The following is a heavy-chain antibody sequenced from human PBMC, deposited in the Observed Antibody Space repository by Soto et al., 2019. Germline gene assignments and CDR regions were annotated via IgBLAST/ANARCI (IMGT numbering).Heavy chain of an antibody. CDR3: ARSPRSSPYFDY. CDR2: IYPGDHET. Sequence: GKSLKISCQSSGYTFSNFWIGWVRHLPGKGLEWMGIIYPGDHETRYSPSFHGKVTISADRTINTAYLQWNSLEASDTAFYFCARSPRSSPYFDYLGQGALVTVSS. D-gene: IGHD6-13*01. V-gene: IGHV5-51*01. J-gene: IGHJ4*02. CDR1: GYTFSNFW.